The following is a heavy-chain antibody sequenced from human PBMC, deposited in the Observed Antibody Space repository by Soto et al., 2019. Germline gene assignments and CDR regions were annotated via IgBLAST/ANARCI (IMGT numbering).Heavy chain of an antibody. D-gene: IGHD3-16*01. CDR2: IGSSGGGA. Sequence: EVQLLESGGGLVQPGGSLRLSCAASKFTFSKYAMTWVRQAPGKGLEWVAAIGSSGGGAYYADSVEGRFTVSRDNCKNTLHLQMTSLRAADTAIYYCAKVPGVYGLTLNYFDFWGQGTLVTVSS. CDR1: KFTFSKYA. J-gene: IGHJ4*02. CDR3: AKVPGVYGLTLNYFDF. V-gene: IGHV3-23*01.